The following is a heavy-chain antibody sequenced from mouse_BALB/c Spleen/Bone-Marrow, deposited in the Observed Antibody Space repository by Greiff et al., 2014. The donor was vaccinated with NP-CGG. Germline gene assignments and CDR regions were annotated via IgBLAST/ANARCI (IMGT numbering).Heavy chain of an antibody. Sequence: EVQLQQSGPDLVKPSQSLSLTCTVTGYSITSGYRWHWIRQFPGNKLEWMGCIDYSGSTNYNPSLKSRISITRDTSKNQFFLQLNSVTTEDTATYHCARSGGYYNFDYWGQGTTLTVSS. CDR3: ARSGGYYNFDY. J-gene: IGHJ2*01. V-gene: IGHV3-1*02. CDR2: IDYSGST. CDR1: GYSITSGYR. D-gene: IGHD2-12*01.